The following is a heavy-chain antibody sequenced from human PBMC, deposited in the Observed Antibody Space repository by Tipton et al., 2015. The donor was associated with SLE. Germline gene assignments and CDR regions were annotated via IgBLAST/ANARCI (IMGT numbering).Heavy chain of an antibody. CDR2: IYYSGST. Sequence: GLVKPSETLSLTCTVSGGSVSSGSYYWSWIRQPPGKGLEWIGYIYYSGSTNYNPSLKSRVTISVDTSKNQFSLKLSSVTTADTAVYYCARGLTSGYVDYWGQGTLVTVSS. D-gene: IGHD3-3*01. CDR3: ARGLTSGYVDY. V-gene: IGHV4-61*01. CDR1: GGSVSSGSYY. J-gene: IGHJ4*02.